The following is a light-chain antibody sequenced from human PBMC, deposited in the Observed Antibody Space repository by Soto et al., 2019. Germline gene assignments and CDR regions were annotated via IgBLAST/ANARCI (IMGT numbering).Light chain of an antibody. CDR3: QQYSSTLRT. Sequence: DIVMTQSPDSLAVSLGERATINCKSSQSVLYSSNNKNYLAWYQQKPGQPPTLRIYWASTRESGVPDRLSGSGSGTDFTLTISSLQAEDVAVYYCQQYSSTLRTFGQGTKVEIK. J-gene: IGKJ1*01. CDR1: QSVLYSSNNKNY. V-gene: IGKV4-1*01. CDR2: WAS.